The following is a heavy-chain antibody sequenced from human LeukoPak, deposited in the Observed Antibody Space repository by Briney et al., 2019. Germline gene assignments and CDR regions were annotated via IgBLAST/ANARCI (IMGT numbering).Heavy chain of an antibody. V-gene: IGHV3-9*01. Sequence: GRSLRLSCAASGFTFDDYAMHWVRQAPGKGLEWVSGISWNSGSIGYADSVKGRFTISRDNAKNSLYLQMNSLRAEDTALYYCAISVYDYDSSGYYSFDYWGEGTLVTVSS. CDR3: AISVYDYDSSGYYSFDY. D-gene: IGHD3-22*01. CDR1: GFTFDDYA. CDR2: ISWNSGSI. J-gene: IGHJ4*02.